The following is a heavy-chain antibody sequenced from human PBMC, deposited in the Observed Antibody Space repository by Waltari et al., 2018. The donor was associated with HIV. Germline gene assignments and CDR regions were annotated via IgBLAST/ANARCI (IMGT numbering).Heavy chain of an antibody. V-gene: IGHV3-11*01. CDR1: DFVFSDFF. J-gene: IGHJ5*02. CDR3: CRGVSSDR. D-gene: IGHD2-2*01. Sequence: QVKLVESGGGWVKPGRSLRLSCVATDFVFSDFFMTWMRQSPGKGPEWVGYISGSGTISFYADSVRGRFTISRDNANNSLYLQMNSLRDEDTAIYYCCRGVSSDRWGQGTLVTVSS. CDR2: ISGSGTIS.